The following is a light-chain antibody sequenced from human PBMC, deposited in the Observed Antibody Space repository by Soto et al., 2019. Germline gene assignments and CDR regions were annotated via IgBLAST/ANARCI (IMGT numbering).Light chain of an antibody. V-gene: IGKV3-11*01. J-gene: IGKJ4*01. Sequence: EFVLTQSPATLSLSPGERATLSCRASQSVSSYLAWYQQKPGQAPRLLIYDVSNRATGIPARFSGSGSGTDFTLPISSLEPEDFAVYYCQQRGTFGGGTKVAIK. CDR2: DVS. CDR1: QSVSSY. CDR3: QQRGT.